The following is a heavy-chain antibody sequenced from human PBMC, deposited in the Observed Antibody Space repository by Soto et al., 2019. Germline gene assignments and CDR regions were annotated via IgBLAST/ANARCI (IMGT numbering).Heavy chain of an antibody. J-gene: IGHJ4*02. CDR2: IYPGDYET. Sequence: PGESRKISCQCSGYTFSNFWIAWVRQLPGKELEWMGIIYPGDYETRYSPSFHGKVTISADRSIGTGYLQWSSLEASDSAFYFCARSPRSSPSSHYRGQAAMLTV. V-gene: IGHV5-51*01. CDR3: ARSPRSSPSSHY. D-gene: IGHD6-13*01. CDR1: GYTFSNFW.